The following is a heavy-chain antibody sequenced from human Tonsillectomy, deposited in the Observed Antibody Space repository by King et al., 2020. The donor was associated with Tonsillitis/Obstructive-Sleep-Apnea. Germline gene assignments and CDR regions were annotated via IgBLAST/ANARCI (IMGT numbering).Heavy chain of an antibody. Sequence: EVQLVESGGGLVQPGGSLRLSCAASGFTFSSYAMSWVRQAPGKGLEWVSAISGSGGSTYYADSVNGRFTISRDNSKNTLYLQMNSLRTEDTAVYYCAKRGGYGRLEDHWGQGTLVTVSS. V-gene: IGHV3-23*04. CDR3: AKRGGYGRLEDH. CDR2: ISGSGGST. J-gene: IGHJ4*02. CDR1: GFTFSSYA. D-gene: IGHD5-12*01.